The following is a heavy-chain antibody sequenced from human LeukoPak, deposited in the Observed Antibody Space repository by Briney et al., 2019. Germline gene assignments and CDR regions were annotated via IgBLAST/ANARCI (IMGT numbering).Heavy chain of an antibody. Sequence: GGSLRLSCAASGFTFSSYAMSWVRQAPGKGLEWVSAISGSGGSTYYAGSVKGRFTISRDNSKNTLYLQMNSLRAEDTAVYYCAKGSVVVTATAPDYWGQGTLDTVSS. CDR1: GFTFSSYA. V-gene: IGHV3-23*01. CDR3: AKGSVVVTATAPDY. CDR2: ISGSGGST. J-gene: IGHJ4*02. D-gene: IGHD2-21*02.